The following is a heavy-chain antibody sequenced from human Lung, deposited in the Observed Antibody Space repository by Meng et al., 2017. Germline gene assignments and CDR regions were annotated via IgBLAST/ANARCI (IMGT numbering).Heavy chain of an antibody. J-gene: IGHJ4*02. CDR2: INHSGST. Sequence: LQKWGPGLVKPSESLALPCVVAGGSFSYSYWSWIRQPPGKGLEWIGEINHSGSTNYNPSLESRATISVDTSQNNLSLKLSSVTAADSAVYYCARGPTTMAHDFDYWGQGTLVTVSS. CDR1: GGSFSYSY. D-gene: IGHD4-11*01. CDR3: ARGPTTMAHDFDY. V-gene: IGHV4-34*01.